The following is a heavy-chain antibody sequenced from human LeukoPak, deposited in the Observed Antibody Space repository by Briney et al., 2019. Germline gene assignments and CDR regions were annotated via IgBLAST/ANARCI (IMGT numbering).Heavy chain of an antibody. CDR2: IYYTGST. V-gene: IGHV4-59*13. J-gene: IGHJ4*02. D-gene: IGHD3-16*01. CDR3: ARDNYLWGYIDY. CDR1: GGSISSYY. Sequence: SETLSLTFTVSGGSISSYYWSWIRQPPGKGLDWIGYIYYTGSTNYNPSLKSRVTISVDTSKNQFSLKLSSVTAADTAVYYCARDNYLWGYIDYWGQGTLVTVSS.